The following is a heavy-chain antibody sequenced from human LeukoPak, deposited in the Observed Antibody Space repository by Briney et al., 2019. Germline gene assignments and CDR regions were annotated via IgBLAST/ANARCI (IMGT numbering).Heavy chain of an antibody. CDR1: GYSFTSYY. CDR3: ARQGSGYSPTYYYYMDV. D-gene: IGHD5-18*01. CDR2: IYPGDSDT. Sequence: GESLKISCKASGYSFTSYYIGWVRQMPGKGLEWMGIIYPGDSDTKYSPSFQGQVTISADKSISTAYLQWSSLKASDTAMYYCARQGSGYSPTYYYYMDVWGKGTTVTISS. V-gene: IGHV5-51*01. J-gene: IGHJ6*03.